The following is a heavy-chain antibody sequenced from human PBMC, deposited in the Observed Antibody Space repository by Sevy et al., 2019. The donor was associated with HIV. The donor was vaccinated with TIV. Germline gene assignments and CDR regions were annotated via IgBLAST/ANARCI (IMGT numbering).Heavy chain of an antibody. CDR3: ARGGGNGWYYFDY. V-gene: IGHV1-69*13. J-gene: IGHJ4*02. CDR1: GGTFSRYG. CDR2: IIPILGTV. Sequence: ASVKVSCKASGGTFSRYGISWVRQAPGQGLEWMGGIIPILGTVKYAQKFQGRVTITADESTKTEYMELSGLISEDTAGYYCARGGGNGWYYFDYWGQETLVTVSS. D-gene: IGHD6-19*01.